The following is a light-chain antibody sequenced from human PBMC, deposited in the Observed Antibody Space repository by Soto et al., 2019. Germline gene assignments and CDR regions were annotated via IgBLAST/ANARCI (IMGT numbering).Light chain of an antibody. CDR1: QSISNY. CDR2: AAS. V-gene: IGKV1-39*01. Sequence: DIQMTQSPTSLSASVGDRVTITCRASQSISNYLNWYQQRPGKAPMLLIYAASSLQSGVPSRFSGSGSGTDFTLTIGSLRPEDVATYYCQQSYSGPLTFGPGTKVDF. CDR3: QQSYSGPLT. J-gene: IGKJ3*01.